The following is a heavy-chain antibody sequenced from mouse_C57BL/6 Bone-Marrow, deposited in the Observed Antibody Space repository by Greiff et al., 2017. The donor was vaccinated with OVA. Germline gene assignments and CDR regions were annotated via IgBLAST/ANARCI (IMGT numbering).Heavy chain of an antibody. CDR2: IYPGDGDT. J-gene: IGHJ2*01. Sequence: QLQLQQSGPELVKPGASVKISCKASGYAFSSSWMNWVKQRPGKGLEWIGRIYPGDGDTNYNGKFKGKATLTADKSSSTAYMQLSSLTSEDSAVYFCARHEDGYYASYFDYWGQGTTLTVSS. D-gene: IGHD2-3*01. V-gene: IGHV1-82*01. CDR3: ARHEDGYYASYFDY. CDR1: GYAFSSSW.